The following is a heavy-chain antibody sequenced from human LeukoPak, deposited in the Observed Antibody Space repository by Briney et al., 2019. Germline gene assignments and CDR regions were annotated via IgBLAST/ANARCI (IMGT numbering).Heavy chain of an antibody. CDR1: GYTFTSYD. CDR3: ATVAYSGYDFGY. J-gene: IGHJ4*02. V-gene: IGHV1-8*01. Sequence: ASVKVSCKASGYTFTSYDINWVRQATGQGLEWMGWMNPNSGNTGYAQKFQGGVTMTRNTSISTAYMELSSLRSEDTAVYYCATVAYSGYDFGYWGQGTLVTVSS. CDR2: MNPNSGNT. D-gene: IGHD5-12*01.